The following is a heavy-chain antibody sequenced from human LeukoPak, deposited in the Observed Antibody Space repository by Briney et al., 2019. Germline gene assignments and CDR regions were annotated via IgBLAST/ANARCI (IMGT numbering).Heavy chain of an antibody. CDR3: AKDKSPWFYGGNPAGAFDI. CDR1: GLTFDDYA. J-gene: IGHJ3*02. D-gene: IGHD4-23*01. Sequence: PGGSLRLSCAASGLTFDDYAMHWVRQAPGKGLEWVSGISWNSGSIGYADSVKGRFTISRDNAKNSLYLQMNSLRAEDTALYYCAKDKSPWFYGGNPAGAFDIWGQGTMVTVSS. V-gene: IGHV3-9*01. CDR2: ISWNSGSI.